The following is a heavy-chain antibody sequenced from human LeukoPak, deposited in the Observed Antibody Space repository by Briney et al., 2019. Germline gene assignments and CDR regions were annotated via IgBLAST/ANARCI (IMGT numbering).Heavy chain of an antibody. CDR1: GFTFSSYA. D-gene: IGHD6-13*01. V-gene: IGHV3-23*01. CDR3: AKGVAAAAVNRFDP. Sequence: GGSVRLSCAASGFTFSSYAMSWVRQAPGKGLEWVSAITGSGGSSYYADSVKGRFTISRDNSKNTLYLQMNSLRAEDTAVYYCAKGVAAAAVNRFDPWGQGTLVTAS. CDR2: ITGSGGSS. J-gene: IGHJ5*02.